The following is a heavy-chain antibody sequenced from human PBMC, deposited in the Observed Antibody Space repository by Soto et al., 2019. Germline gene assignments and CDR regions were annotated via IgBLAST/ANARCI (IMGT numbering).Heavy chain of an antibody. D-gene: IGHD7-27*01. CDR3: ATGLTNLGAFDI. J-gene: IGHJ3*02. CDR1: GGSFSDYY. Sequence: QVQLQQWGAGLLKPSETLSLTCAVYGGSFSDYYWSWIRLPPGKGLEWIGEVNHSGSTKYNPSLKSRVTISVDTSKNQFSLKLSSVTAADTAVYLCATGLTNLGAFDIWGQGTMVTVSS. CDR2: VNHSGST. V-gene: IGHV4-34*01.